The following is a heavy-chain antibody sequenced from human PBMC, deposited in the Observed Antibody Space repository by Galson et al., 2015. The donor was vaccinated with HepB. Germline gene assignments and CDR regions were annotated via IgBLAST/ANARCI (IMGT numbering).Heavy chain of an antibody. D-gene: IGHD4-17*01. J-gene: IGHJ4*02. CDR2: ISSSSSYI. Sequence: SLRLSCAASGFTFSSYSMNWVRQAPGKGLEWVSSISSSSSYIYYADSVKGRFTISRDNAKNSLYLQMNSLRAEDTAVYYCARGDYGDYKNGDYWGQGTLVTVSS. CDR3: ARGDYGDYKNGDY. V-gene: IGHV3-21*01. CDR1: GFTFSSYS.